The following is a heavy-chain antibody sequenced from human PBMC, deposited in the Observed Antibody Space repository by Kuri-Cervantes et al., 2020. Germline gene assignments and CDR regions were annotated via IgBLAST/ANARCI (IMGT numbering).Heavy chain of an antibody. Sequence: LSLTCAASGFTFSSYDMHWVRQATGKGLEWVSAIGTAGDTYYPGSVKGRFTISRENAKNSLYLQMNSLRAEDTAVYYCARGFLCSGGSCEVVYWGQGTLVTVSS. CDR1: GFTFSSYD. CDR2: IGTAGDT. V-gene: IGHV3-13*01. J-gene: IGHJ4*02. CDR3: ARGFLCSGGSCEVVY. D-gene: IGHD2-15*01.